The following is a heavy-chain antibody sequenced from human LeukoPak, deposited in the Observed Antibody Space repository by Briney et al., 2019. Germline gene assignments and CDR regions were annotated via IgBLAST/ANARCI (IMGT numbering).Heavy chain of an antibody. CDR3: AKEDGIVGAKELDY. CDR1: GFIFSRYA. D-gene: IGHD1-26*01. J-gene: IGHJ4*02. V-gene: IGHV3-23*01. CDR2: ISGGGDGT. Sequence: GGSLRLSCAASGFIFSRYAMSWVRQAPGKGLEWVSAISGGGDGTYYADSVKGRFSISRDNSKNTVYLQIYSLRAEDTAVYYCAKEDGIVGAKELDYWGQGTLVIVSS.